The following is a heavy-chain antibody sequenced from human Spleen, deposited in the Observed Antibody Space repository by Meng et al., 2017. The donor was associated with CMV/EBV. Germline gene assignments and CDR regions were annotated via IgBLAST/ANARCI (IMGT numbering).Heavy chain of an antibody. V-gene: IGHV3-21*04. CDR3: AKYQLPSGRISGGPFDF. CDR1: GFTFSSYS. D-gene: IGHD2-2*01. CDR2: ISSSSSYI. J-gene: IGHJ4*02. Sequence: GESLKISCAASGFTFSSYSMNWVRQAPGKGLEWVSSISSSSSYIYYADSVKGRFTMSRDKSKNMVSLQMDSLRAEDTAVYYCAKYQLPSGRISGGPFDFWGQGTLVTVSS.